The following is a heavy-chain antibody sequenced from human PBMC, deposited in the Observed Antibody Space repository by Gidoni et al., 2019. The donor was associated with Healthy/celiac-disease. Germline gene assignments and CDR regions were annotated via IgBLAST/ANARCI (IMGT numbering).Heavy chain of an antibody. CDR1: GYTFTSYY. CDR3: AYVLDYGDSRGAFDI. V-gene: IGHV1-46*03. J-gene: IGHJ3*02. Sequence: QVQLVQSGAEVKKPGASAKVSCKASGYTFTSYYMHWVRQAPGQGLEWMGIINPSGGSTSYAQKFQGRVTMTRDTSTSTVYMELSSLRSEDTAVYYCAYVLDYGDSRGAFDIWGQGTMVTVSS. CDR2: INPSGGST. D-gene: IGHD4-17*01.